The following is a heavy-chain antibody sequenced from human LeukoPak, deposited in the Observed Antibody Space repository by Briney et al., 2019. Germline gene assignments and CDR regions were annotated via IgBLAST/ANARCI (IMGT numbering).Heavy chain of an antibody. D-gene: IGHD5-18*01. Sequence: ASVKVSCKASGGTFSSYAISWVRQAPGQGLEWMGGIIPLLGTANYAQKFQGRVTITADESTSTAYMELSSLRSEDTAVYYCARVSDTAMVYFDYWGQGTLVTVSS. J-gene: IGHJ4*02. CDR2: IIPLLGTA. CDR3: ARVSDTAMVYFDY. V-gene: IGHV1-69*13. CDR1: GGTFSSYA.